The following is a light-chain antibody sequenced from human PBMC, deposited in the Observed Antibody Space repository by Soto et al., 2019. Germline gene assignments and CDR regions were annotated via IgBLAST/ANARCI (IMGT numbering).Light chain of an antibody. Sequence: DIVMTQSPDSLAVSVGERATINCKSSQSVLYTSSHVSHLAWYQQKPGQPPKLLIYWASTRESGVPDRFSGSGSGTDFILTISSLQTEDVAVYYCQQYYSAPLTFGGGTKVEIK. J-gene: IGKJ4*01. CDR1: QSVLYTSSHVSH. V-gene: IGKV4-1*01. CDR2: WAS. CDR3: QQYYSAPLT.